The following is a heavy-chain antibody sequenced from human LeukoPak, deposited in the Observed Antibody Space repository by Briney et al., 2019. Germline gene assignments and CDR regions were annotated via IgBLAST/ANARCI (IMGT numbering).Heavy chain of an antibody. CDR2: IRAKVNGGTA. Sequence: GRSLRLSCTASGFTFGDYAMSWVRQAPGKGLEWVAFIRAKVNGGTAEYDASVQDRFTISRDDSKSIVYLQLDNLKTEDIGVYYCCRQNTIFDFWGQGALVTVSS. V-gene: IGHV3-49*04. CDR1: GFTFGDYA. CDR3: CRQNTIFDF. J-gene: IGHJ4*02. D-gene: IGHD1/OR15-1a*01.